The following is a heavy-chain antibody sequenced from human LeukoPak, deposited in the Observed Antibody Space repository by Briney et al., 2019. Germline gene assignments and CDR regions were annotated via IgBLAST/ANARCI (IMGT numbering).Heavy chain of an antibody. Sequence: ASVKVSCKASGGTFSSYAISWVRQAPGQGLEWMGWINPNSGGTNCAQKFRGRVTMTRDTSISTAYMELSRLRSDDTAVYYCASALRSPAIDYWGQGTLVTVSS. CDR3: ASALRSPAIDY. CDR1: GGTFSSYA. J-gene: IGHJ4*02. CDR2: INPNSGGT. V-gene: IGHV1-2*02. D-gene: IGHD2-15*01.